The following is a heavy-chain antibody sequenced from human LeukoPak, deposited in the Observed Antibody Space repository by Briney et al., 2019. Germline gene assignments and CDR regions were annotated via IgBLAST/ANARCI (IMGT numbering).Heavy chain of an antibody. CDR2: IRYDGSNK. CDR3: ASDFDYYYGSHFQH. CDR1: GFTFSSYG. J-gene: IGHJ1*01. V-gene: IGHV3-30*02. Sequence: PGGSLRLSCAASGFTFSSYGMHWVRQAPGKGLEWVAFIRYDGSNKYYADSVKGRFTISRDNSKNTLYLQMNSLRSEDTAVYYCASDFDYYYGSHFQHWGQGTLVTVSS. D-gene: IGHD2-21*02.